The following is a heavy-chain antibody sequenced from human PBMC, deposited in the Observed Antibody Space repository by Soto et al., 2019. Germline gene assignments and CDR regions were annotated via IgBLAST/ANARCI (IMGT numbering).Heavy chain of an antibody. CDR3: ARVTYDILTGYYILDY. CDR1: GGSVSSGSYY. Sequence: SETLALSFTVSGGSVSSGSYYGSWIRKPPGKGLEWIGYIYYSGGTNYNPSLKSRVTISVDTSKNQFSLKLSSVTAAETAVYYCARVTYDILTGYYILDYWGQGTLVTVSS. CDR2: IYYSGGT. J-gene: IGHJ4*02. V-gene: IGHV4-61*01. D-gene: IGHD3-9*01.